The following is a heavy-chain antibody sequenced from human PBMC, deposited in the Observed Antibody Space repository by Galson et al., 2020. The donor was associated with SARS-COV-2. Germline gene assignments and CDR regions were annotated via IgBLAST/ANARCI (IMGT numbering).Heavy chain of an antibody. J-gene: IGHJ6*02. Sequence: TGGSLRLSCAASGFTFSSYAMHWVRQAPGKGLEWVAVISYDGGNKHYADSVRGRFTISRDTYKNTLLLQVNSLRADDTGVYYCARGDVVVPTAYYYYYSYGVDVWGQGTTVTVSS. CDR3: ARGDVVVPTAYYYYYSYGVDV. V-gene: IGHV3-30-3*01. CDR1: GFTFSSYA. D-gene: IGHD2-2*01. CDR2: ISYDGGNK.